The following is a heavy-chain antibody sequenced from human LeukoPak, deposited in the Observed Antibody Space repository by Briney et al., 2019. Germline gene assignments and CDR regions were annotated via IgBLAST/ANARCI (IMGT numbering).Heavy chain of an antibody. CDR3: AGADY. CDR1: DGSINSYY. V-gene: IGHV4-59*08. Sequence: SETLSLTCSVSDGSINSYYWNWIRRPPGKGLEWIGYIYYNGNTNYSPSLKSRVTISVDTSKNQFSLKLSSVTAADTAVYYCAGADYWGQGTLVTVSS. CDR2: IYYNGNT. J-gene: IGHJ4*02.